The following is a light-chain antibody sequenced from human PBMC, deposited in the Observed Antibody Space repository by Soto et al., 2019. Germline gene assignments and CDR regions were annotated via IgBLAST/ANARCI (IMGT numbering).Light chain of an antibody. CDR3: LQQSNYPYT. J-gene: IGKJ2*01. CDR2: GVS. CDR1: RGIRND. Sequence: DIQMTQSPSSLSASVGDRVTITCRASRGIRNDLACYQQTPGKAPRRLIYGVSTLQSGVPSRFSGSGSGTEFALTISSLRPEDFATYYCLQQSNYPYTFGQGTKLEIK. V-gene: IGKV1-17*01.